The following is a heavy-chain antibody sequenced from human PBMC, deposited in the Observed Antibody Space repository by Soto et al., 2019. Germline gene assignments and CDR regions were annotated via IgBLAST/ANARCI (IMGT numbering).Heavy chain of an antibody. Sequence: GGSLRLSCAASGFTFSSYGMHWVRQAPGKGLEWVAVIWYDGSNKYYADSVKGRFTISRDNSKNTLYLQMNSLRAEDTAVYYCARPYYYGSGSYYNPPHYWGQGTLVTVSS. V-gene: IGHV3-33*01. CDR2: IWYDGSNK. CDR1: GFTFSSYG. D-gene: IGHD3-10*01. CDR3: ARPYYYGSGSYYNPPHY. J-gene: IGHJ4*02.